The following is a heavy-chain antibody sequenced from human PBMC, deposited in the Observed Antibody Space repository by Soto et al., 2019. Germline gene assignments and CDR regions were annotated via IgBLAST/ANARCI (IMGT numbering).Heavy chain of an antibody. D-gene: IGHD3-10*01. J-gene: IGHJ6*02. V-gene: IGHV4-34*01. CDR1: GGSFSGYY. Sequence: PSETLSLTCAVYGGSFSGYYWSWIRQPPGKGLEWIGEINHSGSTNYNPSLKSRVTISVDTSKNQFSLKLSSVTAADTAVYYCARGRRRFGELATRYYYYGMDVWGQGTTVTVSS. CDR3: ARGRRRFGELATRYYYYGMDV. CDR2: INHSGST.